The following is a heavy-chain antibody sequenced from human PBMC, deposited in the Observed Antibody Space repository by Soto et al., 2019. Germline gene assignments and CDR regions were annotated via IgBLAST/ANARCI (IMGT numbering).Heavy chain of an antibody. CDR1: GFTFSSYA. V-gene: IGHV3-33*01. D-gene: IGHD4-17*01. J-gene: IGHJ6*03. CDR3: ARDSGGDDHNYYMDV. Sequence: QVQLVESGGGVVQPGRSLRLSCAASGFTFSSYAMHWVRQAPGKGLEWVTIIWYDGSNKNYADSVKGRFTISRDNSKNTVYLQMDSLRVEDTAVYYCARDSGGDDHNYYMDVWGKGTTVTVSS. CDR2: IWYDGSNK.